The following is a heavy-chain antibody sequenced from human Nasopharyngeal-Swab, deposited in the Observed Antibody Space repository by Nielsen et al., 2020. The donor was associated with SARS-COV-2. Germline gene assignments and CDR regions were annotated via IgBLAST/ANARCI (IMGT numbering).Heavy chain of an antibody. D-gene: IGHD1-1*01. Sequence: GESLKISCAASGFTFSDHYMDWVRQAPGKGLEWVSAISGSGGSTYYADSVKGRFTISRDNSKGTLDLQVNSLRVEDTAVYYCARDRLLSATRLPGNWYLDLWGRGTLVTVSS. V-gene: IGHV3-23*01. CDR2: ISGSGGST. J-gene: IGHJ2*01. CDR3: ARDRLLSATRLPGNWYLDL. CDR1: GFTFSDHY.